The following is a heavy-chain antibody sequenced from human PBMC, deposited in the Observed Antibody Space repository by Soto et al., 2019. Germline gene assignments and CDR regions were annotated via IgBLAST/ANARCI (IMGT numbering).Heavy chain of an antibody. CDR2: IYGSGSGT. CDR1: GFAFSTYT. J-gene: IGHJ4*02. V-gene: IGHV3-23*01. Sequence: PGGSLRLSCAASGFAFSTYTMNWVRQAPGKGLEWVSGIYGSGSGTYYGDSMKGRVTISRDNSKSTLYLQMNSLRAEDTAVYFCVKDRVTDSRWNFDYWGQGTLVTVS. D-gene: IGHD1-20*01. CDR3: VKDRVTDSRWNFDY.